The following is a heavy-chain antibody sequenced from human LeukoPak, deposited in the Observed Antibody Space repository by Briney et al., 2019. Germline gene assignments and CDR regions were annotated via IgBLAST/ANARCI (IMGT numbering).Heavy chain of an antibody. Sequence: GGSLRLSCAASGFTFSSYWMHWVRQAPGKGLVWVSRINSDGSSTSYADSVKGRFTISRDNAKNTLYLQMNSLRAEDTAVYYCATESPSIMRGSSTSFSLDFDYWGQGTLVTVSS. J-gene: IGHJ4*02. CDR2: INSDGSST. CDR3: ATESPSIMRGSSTSFSLDFDY. D-gene: IGHD2-2*01. CDR1: GFTFSSYW. V-gene: IGHV3-74*01.